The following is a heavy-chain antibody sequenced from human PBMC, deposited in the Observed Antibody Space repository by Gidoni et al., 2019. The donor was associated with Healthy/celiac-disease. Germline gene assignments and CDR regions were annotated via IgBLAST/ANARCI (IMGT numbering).Heavy chain of an antibody. CDR2: IYYSGST. J-gene: IGHJ4*02. V-gene: IGHV4-39*07. CDR3: ARAPDYGDYYFDY. Sequence: QLQLQESGPGLVKPSETLSLTCTVSGGSISSSSYYWGWIRQPPGKGLEWIGSIYYSGSTYYNPSLKSRVTISVDTSKNQFSLKLSSVTAADTAVYYCARAPDYGDYYFDYWGQGTLVTVSS. D-gene: IGHD4-17*01. CDR1: GGSISSSSYY.